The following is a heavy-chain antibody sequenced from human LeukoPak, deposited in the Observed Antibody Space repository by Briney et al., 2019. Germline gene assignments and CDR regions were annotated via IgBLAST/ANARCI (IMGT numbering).Heavy chain of an antibody. CDR2: ISGSGGST. Sequence: GGSLRLSCAASGFTFSSYAMSWVRQAPGKGLEWVSAISGSGGSTYYADSVKGRFTISRDNSKNTLYLQMNSLRAEDTAVYYCAKESGTDYGVGVPFDYWGQGTLVTVSS. J-gene: IGHJ4*02. CDR3: AKESGTDYGVGVPFDY. V-gene: IGHV3-23*01. CDR1: GFTFSSYA. D-gene: IGHD4-17*01.